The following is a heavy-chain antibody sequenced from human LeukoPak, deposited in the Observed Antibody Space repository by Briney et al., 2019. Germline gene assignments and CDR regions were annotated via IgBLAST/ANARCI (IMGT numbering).Heavy chain of an antibody. V-gene: IGHV4-34*01. D-gene: IGHD6-13*01. Sequence: SETLPLTCAVYGGSFSGYYWSWIRQPPGKGLEWIGEVNHSGSTNYNPSLKSRVTISVDTSKNQFSLKLSSVTAADTAVYYCARGRATASSWYYYYYMDVWGKGTTVTVSS. CDR1: GGSFSGYY. CDR2: VNHSGST. J-gene: IGHJ6*03. CDR3: ARGRATASSWYYYYYMDV.